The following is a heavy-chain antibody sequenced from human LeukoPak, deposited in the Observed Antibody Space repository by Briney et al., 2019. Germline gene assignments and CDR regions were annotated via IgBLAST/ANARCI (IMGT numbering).Heavy chain of an antibody. CDR2: IYPSGTI. V-gene: IGHV4-4*07. D-gene: IGHD1-26*01. Sequence: PSETLSLTCTVSGSSMNTYFWTWIRQPAGKGLEWLGRIYPSGTINYNPSLRSRISMSVDMSMNQFSLNLSSVTAADTAVYYCARDRYGGIIDYWGQGTLVTVSS. J-gene: IGHJ4*02. CDR1: GSSMNTYF. CDR3: ARDRYGGIIDY.